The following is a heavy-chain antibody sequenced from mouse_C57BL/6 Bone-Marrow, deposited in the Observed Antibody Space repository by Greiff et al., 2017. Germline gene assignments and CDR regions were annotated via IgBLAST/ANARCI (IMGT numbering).Heavy chain of an antibody. V-gene: IGHV1-42*01. CDR1: GYSFTGYY. CDR3: AREGPITTVEEPLYAMDD. CDR2: INPSTGGT. D-gene: IGHD1-1*01. J-gene: IGHJ4*01. Sequence: EVQRVESGPELVKPGASVKISCKASGYSFTGYYMNWVKQSPEKSLEWIGEINPSTGGTTYNQKFKAKATLTVDKSSSTAYMQLKSLTSEDSAFYYCAREGPITTVEEPLYAMDDWGQGTSVTVSS.